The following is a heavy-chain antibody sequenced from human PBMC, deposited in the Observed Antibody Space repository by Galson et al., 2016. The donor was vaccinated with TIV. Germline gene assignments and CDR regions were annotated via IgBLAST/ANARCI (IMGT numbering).Heavy chain of an antibody. V-gene: IGHV1-69*13. CDR3: TLLPIYRNSWDHVPKGMDV. D-gene: IGHD6-13*01. Sequence: SVKVSCKASGLTFRSYAFSWVRQAPGQGLEWMGGVIPIYRTTKYAQKFQGRVTIIADASKDTAEMELTSLRSEDPAVYYCTLLPIYRNSWDHVPKGMDVWGQGTTVTVSS. J-gene: IGHJ6*02. CDR2: VIPIYRTT. CDR1: GLTFRSYA.